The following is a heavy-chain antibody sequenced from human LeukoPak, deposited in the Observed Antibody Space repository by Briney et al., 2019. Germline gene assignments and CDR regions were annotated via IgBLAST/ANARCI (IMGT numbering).Heavy chain of an antibody. CDR1: GYSFTSYW. Sequence: GESLKISCKGSGYSFTSYWIGWVRQMPGKGLEWMGIIYPGDSDTRYSPSFQGQVTISADKSISTAYLQWSSLKASDTAVYYCARLKATVSIHAYFDYWGQGTLVTVSS. D-gene: IGHD4-17*01. CDR2: IYPGDSDT. J-gene: IGHJ4*02. V-gene: IGHV5-51*01. CDR3: ARLKATVSIHAYFDY.